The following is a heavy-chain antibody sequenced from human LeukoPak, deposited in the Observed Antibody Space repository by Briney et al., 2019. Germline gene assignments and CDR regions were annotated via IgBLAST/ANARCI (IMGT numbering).Heavy chain of an antibody. CDR1: GFTFDDYA. CDR3: AKDRGVVPAAPDDY. CDR2: ISWNSGSI. V-gene: IGHV3-9*01. D-gene: IGHD2-2*01. Sequence: GRSLRLSCAASGFTFDDYAMHWVRRAPGKGLEGVSGISWNSGSIGYADSVKGRFTISRDNAKNSLYLQMNSLRAEDTALYYCAKDRGVVPAAPDDYWGQGTLVTVSS. J-gene: IGHJ4*02.